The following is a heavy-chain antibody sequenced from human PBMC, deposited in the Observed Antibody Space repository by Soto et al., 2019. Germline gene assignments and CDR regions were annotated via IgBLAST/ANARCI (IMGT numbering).Heavy chain of an antibody. J-gene: IGHJ4*02. CDR2: ISSSSSYI. CDR3: ARGSTDSYPGSRIFDF. Sequence: GGSLRLSCAASGFTFSSYSMNWVRQAPGKGLEWVSSISSSSSYIYYADSVKGRFTISRDNAKNSLYLQMNSLRAEDTAVYYCARGSTDSYPGSRIFDFWGRGTLFTVSS. D-gene: IGHD3-10*01. V-gene: IGHV3-21*01. CDR1: GFTFSSYS.